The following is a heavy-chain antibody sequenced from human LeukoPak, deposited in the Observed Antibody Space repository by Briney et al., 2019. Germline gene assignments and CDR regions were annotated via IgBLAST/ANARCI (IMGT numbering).Heavy chain of an antibody. CDR3: ARHAYDFWSGYCKGFDY. V-gene: IGHV4-39*01. CDR2: IYYSGST. CDR1: GGSISSSSYY. D-gene: IGHD3-3*01. Sequence: SETLSHTCTVSGGSISSSSYYWGWIRQPPGKGLEWIGSIYYSGSTYYNPSLKSRVTISVDTSKNQFSLKLSSVTAADTAVYYCARHAYDFWSGYCKGFDYWGQGTLVTVSS. J-gene: IGHJ4*02.